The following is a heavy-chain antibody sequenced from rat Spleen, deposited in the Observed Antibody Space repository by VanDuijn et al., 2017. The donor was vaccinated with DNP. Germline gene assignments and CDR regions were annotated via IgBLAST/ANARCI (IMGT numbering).Heavy chain of an antibody. D-gene: IGHD4-3*01. V-gene: IGHV5-25*01. CDR1: GFTFSNYD. CDR3: VRWNSGHFDY. J-gene: IGHJ2*01. CDR2: ISPSGDST. Sequence: EVQLVESGGGLVQPGRSLKLSCAASGFTFSNYDMAWVRQAPTKGLEWVASISPSGDSTNYRDSVKGRLTVSRDNAKSTLNLQMNSLRSEDMATYYCVRWNSGHFDYWGQGVMVTVSS.